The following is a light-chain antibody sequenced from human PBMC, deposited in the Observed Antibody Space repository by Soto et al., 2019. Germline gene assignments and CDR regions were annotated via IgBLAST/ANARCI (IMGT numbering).Light chain of an antibody. J-gene: IGKJ1*01. CDR3: QQRNNWPPTWT. CDR2: GAS. Sequence: EIVLTQSPATLSLSPGERATLSCRASHSVGSYLAWYRQKPGQAPRLLISGASNRAPGIPARFSGSGSGTEFTLTISSLEPEDFAVYYCQQRNNWPPTWTFGQGTKVEIK. CDR1: HSVGSY. V-gene: IGKV3-11*01.